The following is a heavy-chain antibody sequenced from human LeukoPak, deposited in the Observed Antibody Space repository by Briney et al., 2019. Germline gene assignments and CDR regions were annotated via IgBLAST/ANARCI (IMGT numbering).Heavy chain of an antibody. CDR2: INHSGST. CDR1: GVSFSGYY. V-gene: IGHV4-34*09. D-gene: IGHD2-2*01. CDR3: ARWCSSTSCYPSDAFDI. J-gene: IGHJ3*02. Sequence: SETLSLTCAVYGVSFSGYYWSWIRQPPGKGLEWIGEINHSGSTHYNPSLKSRVTISVDTSKNQFSLKLSSVTAADTAVYYCARWCSSTSCYPSDAFDIWGQGTMVTVSS.